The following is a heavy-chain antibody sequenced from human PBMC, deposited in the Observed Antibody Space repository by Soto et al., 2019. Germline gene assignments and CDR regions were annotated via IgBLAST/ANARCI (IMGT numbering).Heavy chain of an antibody. V-gene: IGHV4-4*02. J-gene: IGHJ5*02. D-gene: IGHD5-18*01. CDR2: VYHSGST. Sequence: SETLSLTCAVSGGSISSYYWWSWVRQPPGRGLEWIGEVYHSGSTNYNPSLKSRVTISVDKSKNQFSLELTSVTAADTAVYFCARDRPSEYTYGSSGWSDPWGQGTLVTVS. CDR1: GGSISSYYW. CDR3: ARDRPSEYTYGSSGWSDP.